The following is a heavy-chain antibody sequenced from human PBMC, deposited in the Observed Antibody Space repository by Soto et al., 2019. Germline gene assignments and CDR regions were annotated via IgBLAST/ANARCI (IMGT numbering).Heavy chain of an antibody. CDR2: ISSNGGST. D-gene: IGHD6-6*01. V-gene: IGHV3-64D*08. CDR3: ASIAARPHAWYYYYGMDV. CDR1: GFTFSSYA. J-gene: IGHJ6*02. Sequence: GGSLRLSCSASGFTFSSYAMHWVRQAPGKGLEYVSAISSNGGSTYYADSVKGRFTISRDNSKNTLYLQMSSLRAEDTAVYYCASIAARPHAWYYYYGMDVWGQGTTVTVSS.